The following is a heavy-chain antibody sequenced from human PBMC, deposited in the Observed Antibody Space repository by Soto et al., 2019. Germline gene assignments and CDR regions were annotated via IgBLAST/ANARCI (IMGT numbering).Heavy chain of an antibody. J-gene: IGHJ6*02. Sequence: LRLSRAASGFTFSDYYMSWIRQAPGKGLEWVSYISSSGSTIYYADSVKGRFTISRDNAKNSLYLQMNSLRAEDTAVYYCARDHCSGGSCYSHYYYGMDVWGQGTTVTVSS. CDR1: GFTFSDYY. D-gene: IGHD2-15*01. CDR2: ISSSGSTI. V-gene: IGHV3-11*01. CDR3: ARDHCSGGSCYSHYYYGMDV.